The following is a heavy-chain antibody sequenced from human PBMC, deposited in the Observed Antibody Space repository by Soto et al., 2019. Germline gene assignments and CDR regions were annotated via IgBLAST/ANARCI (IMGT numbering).Heavy chain of an antibody. D-gene: IGHD1-26*01. CDR2: IYYTGST. CDR1: GGSIRSSSYY. V-gene: IGHV4-39*01. J-gene: IGHJ6*02. CDR3: GRRPKSGSFHYYGVDV. Sequence: SETLSLTCTVSGGSIRSSSYYWDWIRQPPGKGLEWIGHIYYTGSTYYIPSLKSRVTISIDTSKNQFSLNLSSVTATDTAVYYCGRRPKSGSFHYYGVDVWGQGTTVTVSS.